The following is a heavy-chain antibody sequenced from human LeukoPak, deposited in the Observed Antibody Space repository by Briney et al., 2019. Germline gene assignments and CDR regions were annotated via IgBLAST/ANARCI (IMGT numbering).Heavy chain of an antibody. CDR1: GGSISNYY. CDR2: IYYTGST. J-gene: IGHJ3*02. Sequence: SETLSLTCTVSGGSISNYYWNWIRQPPGKGLEWIGYIYYTGSTNYNPSLKSRVTMSVDTSKNQFSLKLSSVTAADTAVYYCAGTAAGNDAFDIWGQGTMVTVSS. D-gene: IGHD6-25*01. V-gene: IGHV4-59*01. CDR3: AGTAAGNDAFDI.